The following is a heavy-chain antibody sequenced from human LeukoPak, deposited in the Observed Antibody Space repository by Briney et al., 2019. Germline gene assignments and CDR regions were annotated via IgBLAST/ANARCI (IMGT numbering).Heavy chain of an antibody. CDR2: IRQDGDTK. Sequence: QPGGSLRLSCAASGFSFAFNTYSMNWVRQAPGKGLEWVANIRQDGDTKYYVDSVKGRFTISRDNAMNSLYLQTNSLRAEDTAIYYCARSLPYGTTWYGRSDFWGQGTLVTVSS. CDR3: ARSLPYGTTWYGRSDF. V-gene: IGHV3-7*03. J-gene: IGHJ4*02. D-gene: IGHD6-13*01. CDR1: GFSFAFNTYS.